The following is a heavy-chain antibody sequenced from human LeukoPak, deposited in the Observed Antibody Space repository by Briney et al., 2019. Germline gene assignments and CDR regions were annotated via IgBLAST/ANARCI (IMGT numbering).Heavy chain of an antibody. V-gene: IGHV4-59*01. D-gene: IGHD1-14*01. Sequence: PSETLSLTCTVSGGSISSYYWSWIRQPPGKGLEWIGYIYYSGSTNYNPSLKSRVTISVDTSKNQFSLKLSSVTAADTAVYYCARAQTAPNWFDPWSQGTLVTVSS. CDR1: GGSISSYY. CDR2: IYYSGST. J-gene: IGHJ5*02. CDR3: ARAQTAPNWFDP.